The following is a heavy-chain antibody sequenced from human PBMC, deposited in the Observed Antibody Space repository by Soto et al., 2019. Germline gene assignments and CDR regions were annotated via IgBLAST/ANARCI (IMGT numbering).Heavy chain of an antibody. V-gene: IGHV1-69*01. CDR2: IIPIFETA. CDR3: AIGDRSSWIGNH. CDR1: GGTFSSHA. J-gene: IGHJ4*02. D-gene: IGHD6-6*01. Sequence: QVHLVQSGAEVTKAGSSVKVSCKASGGTFSSHAFSWVRQAPGQGLEWVGGIIPIFETANYAQEFQGRVTISADESTNTLILELNNLRSDDTAIYFCAIGDRSSWIGNHWGPGTQVTVS.